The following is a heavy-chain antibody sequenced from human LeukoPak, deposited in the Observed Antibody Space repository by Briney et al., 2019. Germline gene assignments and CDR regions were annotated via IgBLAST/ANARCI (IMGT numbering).Heavy chain of an antibody. CDR1: GFTFYDSG. V-gene: IGHV3-20*04. CDR2: INWHGSST. CDR3: ARLGSGWNPNYYYYYIDV. J-gene: IGHJ6*03. Sequence: SGGSLRLSCAASGFTFYDSGMSWGGQSPGKGLEGVSGINWHGSSTGYADSVKGRFTISRDNSKNSLYLKMNSLRAEDTALYYCARLGSGWNPNYYYYYIDVWGKGTTVTVSS. D-gene: IGHD6-19*01.